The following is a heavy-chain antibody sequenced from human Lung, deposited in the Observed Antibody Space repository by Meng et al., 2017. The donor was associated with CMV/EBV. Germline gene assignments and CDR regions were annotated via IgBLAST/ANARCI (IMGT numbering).Heavy chain of an antibody. CDR3: ASKVEPYYYDRSGYLN. Sequence: ASVXVSXKASGDTFTSYGFTWVRQAPGQGLEWVGWISAYNDNTNYAQRLQRRVSMTTDTTTSTAYMELRSLRSDDTDVYYCASKVEPYYYDRSGYLNWGQGTLVTVSS. CDR2: ISAYNDNT. D-gene: IGHD3-22*01. V-gene: IGHV1-18*01. CDR1: GDTFTSYG. J-gene: IGHJ4*02.